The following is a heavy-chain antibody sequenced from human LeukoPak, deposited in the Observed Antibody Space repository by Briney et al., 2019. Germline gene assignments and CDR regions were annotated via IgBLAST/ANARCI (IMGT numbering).Heavy chain of an antibody. CDR2: ISSSSSSYI. CDR1: GLTFSSYS. D-gene: IGHD3-22*01. V-gene: IGHV3-21*01. CDR3: ARDNYYDSSGYSDY. Sequence: GGSLRLSCAASGLTFSSYSMNWVRQAPGKGLEWVSSISSSSSSYIYYAGSVKGRFTISRDNAKNSLYLQMNSLRAEDTAVYYCARDNYYDSSGYSDYWGQGTLVTVSS. J-gene: IGHJ4*02.